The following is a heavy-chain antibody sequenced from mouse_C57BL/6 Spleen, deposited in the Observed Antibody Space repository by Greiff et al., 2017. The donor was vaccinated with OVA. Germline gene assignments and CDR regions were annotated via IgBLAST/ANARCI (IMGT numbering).Heavy chain of an antibody. Sequence: EVKLVASGTVLARPGASVKMSCKTSGYTFTSYWMHWVKQRPGQGLAWIGAIYPGNSDTSYNQKLKGKAKLSAVPSDSTAYMELSSLTNEDSAVYYCTRYGYDEEFAWCGQETLVTVSA. V-gene: IGHV1-5*01. CDR1: GYTFTSYW. CDR3: TRYGYDEEFAW. D-gene: IGHD2-2*01. J-gene: IGHJ3*01. CDR2: IYPGNSDT.